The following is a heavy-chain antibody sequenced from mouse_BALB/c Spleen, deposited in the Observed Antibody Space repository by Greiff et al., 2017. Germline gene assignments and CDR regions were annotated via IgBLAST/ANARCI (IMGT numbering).Heavy chain of an antibody. D-gene: IGHD2-14*01. V-gene: IGHV1S29*02. Sequence: EVKLVESGPELVKPGASVKISCKASGYTFTDYNMHWVKQSHGKSLEWIGYIYPYNGGTGYNQKFKSKATLTVDNSSSTAYMELRSLTSEDSAVYYCARGNYRYAWFAYWGQGTLVTVSA. J-gene: IGHJ3*01. CDR1: GYTFTDYN. CDR3: ARGNYRYAWFAY. CDR2: IYPYNGGT.